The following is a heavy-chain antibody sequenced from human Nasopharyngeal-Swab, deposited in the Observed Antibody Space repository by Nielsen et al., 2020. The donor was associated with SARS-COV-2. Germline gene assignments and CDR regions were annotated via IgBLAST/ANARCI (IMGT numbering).Heavy chain of an antibody. CDR3: ARVKTGDFDY. CDR2: IYSGGST. V-gene: IGHV3-53*01. D-gene: IGHD7-27*01. Sequence: RGSLTLSCAASGFTVSSNYMSWVRQAPGKGLEWVSVIYSGGSTYYADSVKGRFTISRDNSKNTLYLQMNSLRAEDTAVYYCARVKTGDFDYWGQGTLVTVSS. CDR1: GFTVSSNY. J-gene: IGHJ4*02.